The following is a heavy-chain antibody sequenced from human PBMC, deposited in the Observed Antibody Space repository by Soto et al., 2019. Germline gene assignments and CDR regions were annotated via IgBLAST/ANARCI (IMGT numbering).Heavy chain of an antibody. CDR1: GFSFSSYG. J-gene: IGHJ4*02. D-gene: IGHD3-10*02. CDR2: IWYDGSRT. V-gene: IGHV3-33*01. CDR3: ASQWGTGYNVPYLDL. Sequence: QVQLVESGGGVVQPGRSLRLSCAASGFSFSSYGMHWVRQAPGKGLEWVAVIWYDGSRTSYAESVKGRFTVSRDNSRKILRLPLDSLLAEGTAGYFCASQWGTGYNVPYLDLWAQGTLVTVSS.